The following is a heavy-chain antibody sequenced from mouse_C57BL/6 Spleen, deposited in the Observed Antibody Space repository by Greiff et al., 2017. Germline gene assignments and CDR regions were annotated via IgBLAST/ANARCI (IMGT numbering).Heavy chain of an antibody. Sequence: QVHVKQPGAELVKPGASVKLSCKASGYTFTSYWMHWVKQRPGQGLEWIGMIHPNSGSTNYNEKFKSKATLTVDKSSSTAYMQLSSLTSEDSAVYYCARGYGRGLDWFAYWGQGTLVTVSA. CDR3: ARGYGRGLDWFAY. D-gene: IGHD1-1*01. CDR2: IHPNSGST. J-gene: IGHJ3*01. V-gene: IGHV1-64*01. CDR1: GYTFTSYW.